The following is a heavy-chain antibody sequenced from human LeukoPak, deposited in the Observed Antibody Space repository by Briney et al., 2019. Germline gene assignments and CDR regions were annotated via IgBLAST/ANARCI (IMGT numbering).Heavy chain of an antibody. D-gene: IGHD3-10*01. Sequence: PSETLSLTCTVSGGSISSGGYYWSWIRQHPGKGLEWIGYIYYSGSTYYNPSLKSRVTISVDTSKNQFSLQLTFVTAADTAVYYCARVREVVSDAFDIWGQGTMVTVSS. CDR3: ARVREVVSDAFDI. V-gene: IGHV4-31*03. CDR2: IYYSGST. CDR1: GGSISSGGYY. J-gene: IGHJ3*02.